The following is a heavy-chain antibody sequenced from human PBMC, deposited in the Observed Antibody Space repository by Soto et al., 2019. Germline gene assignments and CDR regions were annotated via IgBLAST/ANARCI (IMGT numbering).Heavy chain of an antibody. CDR3: ARPVYGDYPRWAFDI. Sequence: GGSLRLSCAASGFTFSSYGMHWVRQAPGKGLEWVAVIWYDGSNKYYADSVKGRFTISRDNSKNTLYLQMNSLRAEDTAVYYCARPVYGDYPRWAFDIWGQGTMVTVSS. CDR1: GFTFSSYG. J-gene: IGHJ3*02. CDR2: IWYDGSNK. D-gene: IGHD4-17*01. V-gene: IGHV3-33*01.